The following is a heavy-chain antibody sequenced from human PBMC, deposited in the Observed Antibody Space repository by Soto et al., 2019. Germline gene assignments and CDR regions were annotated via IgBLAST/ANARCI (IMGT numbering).Heavy chain of an antibody. Sequence: QITLKESGPTLVKPTQTLTLTCTFSGFSLTTSGVGVGWIRQPPGKALEWLALIYWDDDKRYSPSLKSRLTITRDTSKKQVVLTMTNMDPVDTATYYCAHTRGGECGGYWGREPWSPSPQ. CDR3: AHTRGGECGGY. CDR2: IYWDDDK. J-gene: IGHJ4*02. CDR1: GFSLTTSGVG. D-gene: IGHD3-10*01. V-gene: IGHV2-5*02.